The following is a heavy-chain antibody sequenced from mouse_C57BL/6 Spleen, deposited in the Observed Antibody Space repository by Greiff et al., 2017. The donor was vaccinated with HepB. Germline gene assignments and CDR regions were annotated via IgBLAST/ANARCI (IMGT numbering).Heavy chain of an antibody. V-gene: IGHV1-15*01. CDR3: TRSGYYYGSSLYFDY. Sequence: VQLQQSGAELVRPGASVTLSCKASGYTFTDYEMHWVKQTPVHGLEWIGAIDPETGGTAYNQKFKGKAILTADKSSSTAYMELRSLTSEDSAVYYCTRSGYYYGSSLYFDYWGQGTTLTVSS. CDR2: IDPETGGT. CDR1: GYTFTDYE. J-gene: IGHJ2*01. D-gene: IGHD1-1*01.